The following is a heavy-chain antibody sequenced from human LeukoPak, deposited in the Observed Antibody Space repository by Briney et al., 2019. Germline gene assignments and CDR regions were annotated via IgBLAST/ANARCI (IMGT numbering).Heavy chain of an antibody. D-gene: IGHD1-26*01. CDR2: IIPIFGTA. CDR1: GGTFSSYA. CDR3: ARGRVGATFAFDP. V-gene: IGHV1-69*05. Sequence: ASVEVSCKASGGTFSSYAISWVRQAPGQGLEWMGRIIPIFGTANYAQKFQGRVTITTDESTSTAYMELSSLRSEDTAVYYCARGRVGATFAFDPWGQGTLVTVSS. J-gene: IGHJ5*02.